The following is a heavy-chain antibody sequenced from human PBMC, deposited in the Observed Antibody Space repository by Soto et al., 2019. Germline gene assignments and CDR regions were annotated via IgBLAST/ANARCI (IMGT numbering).Heavy chain of an antibody. CDR1: GYTFTSYG. CDR3: ARLDIVVVPAAMFLDY. Sequence: ASVKVSCKASGYTFTSYGISWVRQAPGQGLEWMGWISAYNGNTNYAQKLQGRVTMTTDTSTSTAYMELRSLRSDDTAVYYCARLDIVVVPAAMFLDYWGQGTLVTVSS. D-gene: IGHD2-2*03. CDR2: ISAYNGNT. V-gene: IGHV1-18*04. J-gene: IGHJ4*02.